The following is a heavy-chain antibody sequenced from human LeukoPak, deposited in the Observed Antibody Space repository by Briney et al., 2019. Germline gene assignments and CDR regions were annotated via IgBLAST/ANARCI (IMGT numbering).Heavy chain of an antibody. V-gene: IGHV1-69*13. J-gene: IGHJ4*02. Sequence: GASVKVSCKASGGTFSSYAISWVRQAPGQGLEWMGGIIPIFGTANYAQKFQGRVTITADESTSTAYMELSSLRSEDTAVYYCARGRRGYCSSTSCYAPFDYWGQGTLVTVSS. CDR3: ARGRRGYCSSTSCYAPFDY. D-gene: IGHD2-2*01. CDR1: GGTFSSYA. CDR2: IIPIFGTA.